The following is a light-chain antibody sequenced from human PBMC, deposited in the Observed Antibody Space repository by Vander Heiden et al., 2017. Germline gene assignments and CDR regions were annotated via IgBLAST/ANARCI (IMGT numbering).Light chain of an antibody. J-gene: IGKJ1*01. CDR3: QQYNSYSWT. CDR2: KTS. V-gene: IGKV1-5*03. Sequence: DIQLTQSPSTLSASVGDTVTITCRASQSVSSGLAWYQQKPGKAPKVLIYKTSTLGGGVPSRFSGSGSGTEFTLTISSLQPDDFATYYCQQYNSYSWTLGQGTRVEVK. CDR1: QSVSSG.